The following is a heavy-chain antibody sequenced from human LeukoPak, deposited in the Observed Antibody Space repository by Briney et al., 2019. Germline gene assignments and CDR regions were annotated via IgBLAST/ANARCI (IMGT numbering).Heavy chain of an antibody. J-gene: IGHJ4*02. CDR2: IRSKANSYAT. CDR3: TRPDDYGDY. Sequence: PGGSLRLSCAASGFTFSGSAMHWVRQASGKGLEWVGRIRSKANSYATAYAASVKSRFAISRDDSKNTAYLQMNSLKTEDTAVYYCTRPDDYGDYWGQGTLITVSS. CDR1: GFTFSGSA. V-gene: IGHV3-73*01.